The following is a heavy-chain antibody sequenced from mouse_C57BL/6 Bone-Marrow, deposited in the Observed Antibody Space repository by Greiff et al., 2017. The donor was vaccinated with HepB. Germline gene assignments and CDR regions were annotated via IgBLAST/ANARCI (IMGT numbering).Heavy chain of an antibody. D-gene: IGHD2-1*01. CDR2: IDPENGDT. CDR3: TTGGNYVYDFDY. V-gene: IGHV14-4*01. CDR1: GFNIKDDY. Sequence: VQLQQSGAELVRPGASVKLSCTASGFNIKDDYMHWVKQRPEQGLEWIGWIDPENGDTEYASKFQGTATITADTSSNTAYLQLSSLTSEDTAVYYCTTGGNYVYDFDYWGQGTTLTVSS. J-gene: IGHJ2*01.